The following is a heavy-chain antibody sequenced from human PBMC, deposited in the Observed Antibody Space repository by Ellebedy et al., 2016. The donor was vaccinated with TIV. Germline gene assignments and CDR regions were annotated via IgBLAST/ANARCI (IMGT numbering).Heavy chain of an antibody. Sequence: GESLKISCSASGFTFSHYAMHWVRQAPGKGLEYVSAMNNNGGNTYYADSVKGRFTISRENSKNTLYLQMNSLRPEDTAMYYCVKDRGDIIRDFDYWGQGTLVTVSS. CDR2: MNNNGGNT. D-gene: IGHD2-21*02. CDR1: GFTFSHYA. V-gene: IGHV3-64D*06. J-gene: IGHJ4*02. CDR3: VKDRGDIIRDFDY.